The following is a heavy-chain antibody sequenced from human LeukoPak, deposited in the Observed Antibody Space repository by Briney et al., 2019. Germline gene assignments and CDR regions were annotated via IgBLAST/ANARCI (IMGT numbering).Heavy chain of an antibody. D-gene: IGHD3-9*01. CDR2: ISSSSSYI. CDR1: GFTFSSYA. V-gene: IGHV3-21*01. J-gene: IGHJ4*02. Sequence: GGSLRLSCAASGFTFSSYAMSWVRQAPGKGLEWVSSISSSSSYIYYADSVKGRFTISRDNAKNSLYLQMNSLRAEDTAVYYCARPILTGYYLPFDYWGQGTLVTVSS. CDR3: ARPILTGYYLPFDY.